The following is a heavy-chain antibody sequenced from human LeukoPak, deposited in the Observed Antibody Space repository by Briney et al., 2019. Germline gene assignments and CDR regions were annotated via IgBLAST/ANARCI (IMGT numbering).Heavy chain of an antibody. V-gene: IGHV3-48*04. J-gene: IGHJ3*02. CDR3: ARETYYYDSSGYYYGARPAAFDI. CDR2: ISSSGSTI. CDR1: GFTFSSYS. D-gene: IGHD3-22*01. Sequence: SGGSLRLSCAASGFTFSSYSMNWVRQAPGKGLEWVSYISSSGSTIYYADSVKGRFTISRDNAKNSLYLQMNSLRAEDTAVYYCARETYYYDSSGYYYGARPAAFDIWGQGTMVTVSS.